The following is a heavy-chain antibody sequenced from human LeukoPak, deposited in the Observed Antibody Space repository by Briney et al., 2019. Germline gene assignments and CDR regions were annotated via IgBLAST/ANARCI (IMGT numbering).Heavy chain of an antibody. CDR1: GFIFSSYS. D-gene: IGHD2/OR15-2a*01. CDR2: ISSGSNYI. J-gene: IGHJ3*02. Sequence: GGSLRLSCAASGFIFSSYSMTWVRQAPGKGLEWVSSISSGSNYIYYADSVKGRFIISRDNAKNSLYLQMNSPRAEDTAVYYCARLSWDAFDIWGQGTVVTVSS. V-gene: IGHV3-21*01. CDR3: ARLSWDAFDI.